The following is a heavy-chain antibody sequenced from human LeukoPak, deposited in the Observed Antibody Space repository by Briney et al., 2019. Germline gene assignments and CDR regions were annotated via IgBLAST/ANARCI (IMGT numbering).Heavy chain of an antibody. Sequence: SETLSLTCAVYGGSLSAYYWAWIRQPPGKGLEWIGEINHGGSTNYNPSLKSRVTISVDTSKNQFSLKLRSVTVADTAVYYCARGFRGDNFDYWGQGTLVTVSS. CDR3: ARGFRGDNFDY. D-gene: IGHD7-27*01. J-gene: IGHJ4*02. CDR1: GGSLSAYY. V-gene: IGHV4-34*01. CDR2: INHGGST.